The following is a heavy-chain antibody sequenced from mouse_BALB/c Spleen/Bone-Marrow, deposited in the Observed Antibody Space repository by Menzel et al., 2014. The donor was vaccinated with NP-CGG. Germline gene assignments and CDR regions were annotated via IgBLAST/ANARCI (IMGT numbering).Heavy chain of an antibody. CDR2: INSNGGST. J-gene: IGHJ2*03. Sequence: EVKVVDSGGGLVQPGGSLKLSCAASGFTFSSYGMSWVRPTPDKRLELVATINSNGGSTYYPDSVKGRFTISRDNAKNPRSLQMRSLKSENTPMYYCARVCYFAYWGQATSLTFSS. V-gene: IGHV5-6-3*01. CDR1: GFTFSSYG. CDR3: ARVCYFAY.